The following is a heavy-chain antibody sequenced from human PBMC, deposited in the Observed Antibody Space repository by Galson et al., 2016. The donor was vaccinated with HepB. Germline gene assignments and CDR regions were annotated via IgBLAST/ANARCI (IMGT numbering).Heavy chain of an antibody. Sequence: QSGAEVKKPGESLKISCKGSGYSFTTYWIGWVRQMPGKGLEWMGIIYPGDSETRYSPSFQGHVTISADRSISTASLQWGSLKASDTAMYYCARHIHDNSGYAFDIWGQGTMVTVSS. CDR3: ARHIHDNSGYAFDI. J-gene: IGHJ3*02. CDR1: GYSFTTYW. D-gene: IGHD3-22*01. CDR2: IYPGDSET. V-gene: IGHV5-51*01.